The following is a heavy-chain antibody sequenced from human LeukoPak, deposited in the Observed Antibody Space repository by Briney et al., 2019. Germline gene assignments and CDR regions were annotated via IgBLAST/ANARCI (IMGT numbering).Heavy chain of an antibody. D-gene: IGHD6-19*01. V-gene: IGHV4-39*01. CDR3: ARHRGSSGWQYYFDY. CDR1: GGSISSSSYY. CDR2: IYYSGST. J-gene: IGHJ4*02. Sequence: SETLSLTCTVSGGSISSSSYYWGWIRQPPGKGLEWIGSIYYSGSTYYNPSLKSRVTISVDTSKNQFSLKLSSVTAADTAVYYCARHRGSSGWQYYFDYWGQGTLVTVSS.